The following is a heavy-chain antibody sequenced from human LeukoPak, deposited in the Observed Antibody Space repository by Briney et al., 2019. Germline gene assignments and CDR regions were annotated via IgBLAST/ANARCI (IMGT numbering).Heavy chain of an antibody. V-gene: IGHV3-23*01. CDR1: GFTFSGHA. J-gene: IGHJ4*02. CDR3: AQIGAVLIWSIDN. Sequence: PGGSLRLSRAASGFTFSGHAMSWVRQAPGKGLEWVASISGSGANIDYADFVKGQFTISRDNSKSAVYLQMNSLRADDTAVYYCAQIGAVLIWSIDNWGQGTLVTVSS. D-gene: IGHD3-10*01. CDR2: ISGSGANI.